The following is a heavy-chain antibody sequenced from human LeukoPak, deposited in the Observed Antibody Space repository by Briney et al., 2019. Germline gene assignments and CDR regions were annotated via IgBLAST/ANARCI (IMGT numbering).Heavy chain of an antibody. CDR3: ARHSRPGIAAPFDY. CDR2: IYYSGST. CDR1: GGSISSSSYY. D-gene: IGHD6-13*01. V-gene: IGHV4-39*01. J-gene: IGHJ4*02. Sequence: PSETLSLTCTVSGGSISSSSYYWGWIRQPPGKGLEWIGTIYYSGSTYYNPSLKSRVTISVDTSKNQFSLKLSSVTAADTAVYYCARHSRPGIAAPFDYWGQGTLVTVSS.